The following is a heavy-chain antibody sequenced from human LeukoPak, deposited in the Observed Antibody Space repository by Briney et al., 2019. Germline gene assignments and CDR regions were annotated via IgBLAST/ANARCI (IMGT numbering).Heavy chain of an antibody. D-gene: IGHD4-17*01. Sequence: SVKVSCKASGGTFSSYAISWVRQAPGQGLEWMGRIIPILGVANYAQKFQGRVTITADKSTSTAYMELSSLRSEDTAVYYCARDRYGDYSGWYFDLWGRGTLVTVSS. V-gene: IGHV1-69*04. J-gene: IGHJ2*01. CDR1: GGTFSSYA. CDR3: ARDRYGDYSGWYFDL. CDR2: IIPILGVA.